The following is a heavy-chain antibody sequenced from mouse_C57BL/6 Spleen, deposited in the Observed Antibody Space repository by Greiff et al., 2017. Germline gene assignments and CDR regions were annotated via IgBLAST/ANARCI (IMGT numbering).Heavy chain of an antibody. V-gene: IGHV1-81*01. CDR1: GYTFTSYG. CDR3: ASGGIYYAAY. J-gene: IGHJ3*01. Sequence: QVQLQQSGAELARPGASVKLSCKASGYTFTSYGISWVKQRTGQGLEWIGEIYPRSGNTYYNEKFKGKATLTADKSSSTAYMELRSLTSEDSAVYFCASGGIYYAAYWGQGTLVTVSA. CDR2: IYPRSGNT. D-gene: IGHD2-1*01.